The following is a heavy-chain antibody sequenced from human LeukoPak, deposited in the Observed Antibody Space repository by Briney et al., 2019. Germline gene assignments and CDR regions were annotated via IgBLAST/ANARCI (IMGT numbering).Heavy chain of an antibody. CDR3: ARDGYPDGYYRATYDY. CDR2: ISAYNGNT. Sequence: ASVKVSCKASGYTFTSYGISWLRQAPGQGLEWMGWISAYNGNTNYAQKLQGRVTVTTDTSTSTAYMELRSLRSDDTAVYYCARDGYPDGYYRATYDYWGQGTLVTVSS. J-gene: IGHJ4*02. D-gene: IGHD3-3*01. CDR1: GYTFTSYG. V-gene: IGHV1-18*01.